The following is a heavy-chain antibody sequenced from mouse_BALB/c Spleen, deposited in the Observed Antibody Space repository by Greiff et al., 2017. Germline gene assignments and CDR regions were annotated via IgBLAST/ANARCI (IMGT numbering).Heavy chain of an antibody. CDR2: ISSGSSTI. D-gene: IGHD2-3*01. CDR3: ARHSYDGYYGAMDY. Sequence: EVQGVESGGGLVQPGGSRKLSCAASGFTFSSFGMHWVRQAPEKGLEWVAYISSGSSTIYYADTVKGRFTISRDNAKNTLYLQMSSLKSEDTAMYYCARHSYDGYYGAMDYWGQGTSVTVSS. CDR1: GFTFSSFG. J-gene: IGHJ4*01. V-gene: IGHV5-17*02.